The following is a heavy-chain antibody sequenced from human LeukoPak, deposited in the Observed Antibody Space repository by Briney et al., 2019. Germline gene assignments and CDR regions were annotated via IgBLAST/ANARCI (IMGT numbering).Heavy chain of an antibody. CDR3: ARARGNCSSTSCYKRFDP. V-gene: IGHV1-2*02. Sequence: ASVKVSCKASGYTFTGYYMHWVRQAPRQGLEWMGWINPNSGGTNYAQKFQGRVTMTRDTSISTAYMELSRLRSDDTAVYFWARARGNCSSTSCYKRFDPWGQGTLVTVSS. CDR1: GYTFTGYY. D-gene: IGHD2-2*02. J-gene: IGHJ5*02. CDR2: INPNSGGT.